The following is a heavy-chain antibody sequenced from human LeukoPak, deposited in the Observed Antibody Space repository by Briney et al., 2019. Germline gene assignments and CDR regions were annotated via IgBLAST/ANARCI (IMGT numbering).Heavy chain of an antibody. CDR2: IWYDGSNK. V-gene: IGHV3-33*01. J-gene: IGHJ6*02. Sequence: PGRSLRLCCAASGFTFSSYGMHWVRQATGKGLEWVAVIWYDGSNKYYADSVKGRFTISRDNSKNTLYLQMNSLRAEDTAVYYCARDQGYYDSSGYYYAGDYYYGMDVWGQGTTVTVSS. CDR1: GFTFSSYG. CDR3: ARDQGYYDSSGYYYAGDYYYGMDV. D-gene: IGHD3-22*01.